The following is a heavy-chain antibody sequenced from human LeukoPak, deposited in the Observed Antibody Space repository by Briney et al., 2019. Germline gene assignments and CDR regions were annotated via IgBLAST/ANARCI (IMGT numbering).Heavy chain of an antibody. Sequence: LSLICTVSGGFISSGGSYWGWIREHRGKGLEWFGYMYFNGGTYYNPSLKSRLTISSETSKNQFSLKLSSVTAADTAVYYCARGPPLYCSSSSCRGSFDYWGQRTLVTVSS. CDR2: MYFNGGT. CDR3: ARGPPLYCSSSSCRGSFDY. CDR1: GGFISSGGSY. V-gene: IGHV4-31*03. J-gene: IGHJ4*02. D-gene: IGHD2-2*01.